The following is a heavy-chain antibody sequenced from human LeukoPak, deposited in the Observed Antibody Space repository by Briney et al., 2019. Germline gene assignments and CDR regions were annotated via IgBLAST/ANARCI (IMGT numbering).Heavy chain of an antibody. CDR3: ARDPPPGCEMATICGFDY. CDR2: IYYSGST. D-gene: IGHD5-24*01. CDR1: GGSISSSSYY. J-gene: IGHJ4*02. Sequence: SQTLSLTCTVSGGSISSSSYYWGWIRQPPGEGLEWIGSIYYSGSTYYNPSLKSRVTISVDTSKNQFSLKLSSVTAADTAVYYCARDPPPGCEMATICGFDYWGQGTLVTVSS. V-gene: IGHV4-39*07.